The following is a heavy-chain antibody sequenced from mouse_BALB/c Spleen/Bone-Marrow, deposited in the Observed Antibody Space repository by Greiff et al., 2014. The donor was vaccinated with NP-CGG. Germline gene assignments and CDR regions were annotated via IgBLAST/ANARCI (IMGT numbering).Heavy chain of an antibody. J-gene: IGHJ4*01. V-gene: IGHV1-54*03. CDR1: GYAFTNYL. CDR3: ARSIYDGYSEAMDY. Sequence: VQLQESGAELVRPGTSVKVSCKASGYAFTNYLIEWVKQRPGQGLEWIGVINPGSGGNNYNEKFKGKAILTADKSSSTAYMQLSSLTSDDSAVNFCARSIYDGYSEAMDYWGQGTSVTVSS. CDR2: INPGSGGN. D-gene: IGHD2-3*01.